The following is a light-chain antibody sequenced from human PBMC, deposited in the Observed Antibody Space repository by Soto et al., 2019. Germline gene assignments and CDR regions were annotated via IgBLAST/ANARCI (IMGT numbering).Light chain of an antibody. V-gene: IGKV3-15*01. CDR2: GAS. CDR3: QQYNNWPPENT. Sequence: EIVMTQSPATLSVSPGERATLSCRASQSVSSNLAWYRQKPGQAPRLLIYGASTRATGIPARFSGSGSGTEFTLTISSLQSEDFAVYYCQQYNNWPPENTFGQGTKLEIK. CDR1: QSVSSN. J-gene: IGKJ2*01.